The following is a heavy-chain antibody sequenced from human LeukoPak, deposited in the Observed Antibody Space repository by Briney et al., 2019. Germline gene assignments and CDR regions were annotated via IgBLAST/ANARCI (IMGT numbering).Heavy chain of an antibody. J-gene: IGHJ2*01. V-gene: IGHV4-30-2*03. CDR1: GGSISSGGYS. D-gene: IGHD3-22*01. CDR3: ARGVSMIVVVIHDWYFDL. Sequence: SETLSLTCAVSGGSISSGGYSWNWIRQPPGKGLEWIGYIHYSGNTYYNPSLKSRVTISVDTSKNQFSLKLSSVTATDTAVYYCARGVSMIVVVIHDWYFDLWGRGTLVTVSS. CDR2: IHYSGNT.